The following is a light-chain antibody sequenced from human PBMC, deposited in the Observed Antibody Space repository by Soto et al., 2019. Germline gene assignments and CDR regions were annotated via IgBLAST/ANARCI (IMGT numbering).Light chain of an antibody. CDR1: QAIINN. CDR2: GAS. CDR3: QQLFIYPPT. Sequence: IQLTQSPSSLSASVGDRVTITCRASQAIINNLAWYHQKPGKAPQLLIYGASTLQSGVPSRFSGSGSGTHFTLTVSSLLPEDFSTYYCQQLFIYPPTFGPGTKVDI. V-gene: IGKV1-9*01. J-gene: IGKJ3*01.